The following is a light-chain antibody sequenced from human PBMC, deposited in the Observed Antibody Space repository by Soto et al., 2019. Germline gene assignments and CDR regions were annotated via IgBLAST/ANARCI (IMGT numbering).Light chain of an antibody. CDR1: PSVSSTF. Sequence: EVVLTQSPVALSLSPGERATLSCRASPSVSSTFLAWYQQRPGQAPSLLISDASSRAPGIPDRFSGSGSGTEGTLSSSRLEPEDSAMQVGQQFGGSPRYTFGQGTKLEIK. J-gene: IGKJ2*01. CDR3: QQFGGSPRYT. V-gene: IGKV3-20*01. CDR2: DAS.